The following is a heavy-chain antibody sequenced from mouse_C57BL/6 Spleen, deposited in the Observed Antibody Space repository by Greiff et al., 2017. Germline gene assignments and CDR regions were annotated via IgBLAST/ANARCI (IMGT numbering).Heavy chain of an antibody. CDR3: ARAITTVVATNYYAMDY. J-gene: IGHJ4*01. CDR1: GFNIKNTY. V-gene: IGHV14-3*01. Sequence: EVKLQQSVAELVRPGASVKLSCTASGFNIKNTYMHWVKQRPEQGLEWIGRIDPANGNTKYAPKFQGKATITADTSSNTAYLQLSSLTSEDTAIYYCARAITTVVATNYYAMDYWGQGTSVTVSS. CDR2: IDPANGNT. D-gene: IGHD1-1*01.